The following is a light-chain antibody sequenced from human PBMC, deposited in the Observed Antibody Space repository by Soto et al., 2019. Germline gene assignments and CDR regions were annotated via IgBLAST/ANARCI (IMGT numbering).Light chain of an antibody. Sequence: EIVMTQSPATLSVSPGESATLSCRASQSIASNLAWYQQRPGQAPRLLIYGTSTRATGIPARFSGSGSGIEFTLTIDSLQSEDFAVYYCQQYNKWRTFGQGTKVDIK. CDR1: QSIASN. CDR3: QQYNKWRT. V-gene: IGKV3-15*01. J-gene: IGKJ1*01. CDR2: GTS.